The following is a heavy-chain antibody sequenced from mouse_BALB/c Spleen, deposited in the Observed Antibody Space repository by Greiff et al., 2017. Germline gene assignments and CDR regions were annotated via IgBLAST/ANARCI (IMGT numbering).Heavy chain of an antibody. J-gene: IGHJ4*01. CDR3: ARWFVSMDY. CDR2: ISSGGST. D-gene: IGHD2-2*01. V-gene: IGHV5-6-5*01. CDR1: GFTFSSYT. Sequence: EVMLVESGGGLVKPGGSLKLSCAASGFTFSSYTMSWVRQTPEKRLEWVASISSGGSTYYPDSVKGRFTISRDNARNILYLQMSSLRSEDTAMYYCARWFVSMDYWGQGTSVTVSS.